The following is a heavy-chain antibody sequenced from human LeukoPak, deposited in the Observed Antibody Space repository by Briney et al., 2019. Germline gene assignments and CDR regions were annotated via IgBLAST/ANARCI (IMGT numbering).Heavy chain of an antibody. CDR3: ARSVYYMDV. V-gene: IGHV4-34*01. Sequence: SETLSLTCAVYGGSFSGYYWSWIRQPPGKGLEWIGEINHSGSTNYNPSLKSRVTISVDTSKNQFSLKLSPVTAADTAVYYCARSVYYMDVWGKGTTVTVSS. J-gene: IGHJ6*03. CDR2: INHSGST. CDR1: GGSFSGYY.